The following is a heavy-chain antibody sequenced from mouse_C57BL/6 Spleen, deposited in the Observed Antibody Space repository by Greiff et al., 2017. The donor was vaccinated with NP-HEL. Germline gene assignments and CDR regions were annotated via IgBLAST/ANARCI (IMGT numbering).Heavy chain of an antibody. D-gene: IGHD1-1*01. CDR1: GYTFTSYW. CDR3: ARGGTTVVDY. Sequence: VQLQQPGAELVKPGASVKMSCKASGYTFTSYWITWVKQRPGQGLEWIGDIYPGSGSTNYNEKFKSKATLTVETSSSTAYMQLSSLTSEDSAVYYCARGGTTVVDYWGQGTTLTVSS. J-gene: IGHJ2*01. CDR2: IYPGSGST. V-gene: IGHV1-55*01.